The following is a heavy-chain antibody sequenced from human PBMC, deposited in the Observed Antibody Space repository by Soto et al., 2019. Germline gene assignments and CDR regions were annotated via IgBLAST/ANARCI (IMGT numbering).Heavy chain of an antibody. D-gene: IGHD2-15*01. CDR2: IKHDGSEK. CDR1: GFTFSDFW. CDR3: ARGGSWGPDF. V-gene: IGHV3-7*01. J-gene: IGHJ4*02. Sequence: EVQLVKSGGDLVQPGGSLRLSCAASGFTFSDFWMSWVRQAPGKGLDWVANIKHDGSEKYYVDSVEGRFTISRDNTKDSLYLQMNSLRAEDTAVYYCARGGSWGPDFWGQGTLVTVSS.